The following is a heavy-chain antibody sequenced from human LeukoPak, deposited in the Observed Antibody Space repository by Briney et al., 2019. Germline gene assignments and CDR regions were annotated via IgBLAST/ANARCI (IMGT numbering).Heavy chain of an antibody. J-gene: IGHJ4*02. CDR2: IYTSGST. V-gene: IGHV4-4*07. D-gene: IGHD3-10*01. CDR3: AGSNVLLWFGELLPSEYYFDY. CDR1: GGSISSYY. Sequence: SETLSLTCTVSGGSISSYYWSWIQQPAGKGLEWIGRIYTSGSTNYNPSLKSRVTMSVDTSKNQFSLKLSSVTAADTAVYYCAGSNVLLWFGELLPSEYYFDYWGQGTLVTVSS.